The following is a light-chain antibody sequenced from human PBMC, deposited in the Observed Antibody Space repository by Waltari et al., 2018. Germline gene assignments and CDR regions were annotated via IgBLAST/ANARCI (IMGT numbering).Light chain of an antibody. CDR1: SSDVGNYKR. CDR3: SSYAGSSKGV. V-gene: IGLV2-23*02. CDR2: AVS. J-gene: IGLJ2*01. Sequence: QSALTQPASVSGSPGQSITISCTGTSSDVGNYKRFSWYQQHPGKAPKHMIYAVSKRPSGVSDRFSGSKSGDMASLTISGLQPEDEAEYFCSSYAGSSKGVFGGGTKVTVL.